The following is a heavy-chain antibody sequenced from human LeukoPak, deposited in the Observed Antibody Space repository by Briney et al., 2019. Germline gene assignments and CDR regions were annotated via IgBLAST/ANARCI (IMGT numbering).Heavy chain of an antibody. V-gene: IGHV4-39*07. CDR3: TRANGYGLIDY. CDR1: GSSISNYY. CDR2: IYYSGNT. Sequence: SETLSLSCTVSGSSISNYYWGWIRQAPGKGLEWIGSIYYSGNTYYNPSLKSRVTISQDTSKNQLSLNLLSVTAAVTAMYYCTRANGYGLIDYWGQGTLVTVSS. J-gene: IGHJ4*02. D-gene: IGHD3-10*01.